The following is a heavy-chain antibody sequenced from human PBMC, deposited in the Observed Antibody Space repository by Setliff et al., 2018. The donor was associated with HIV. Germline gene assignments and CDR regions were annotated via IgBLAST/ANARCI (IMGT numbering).Heavy chain of an antibody. J-gene: IGHJ5*02. Sequence: ASVKVSCKASGGTFNSYAINWVRQAPGQGLEWMGWINAGNGNTKFSQKFQGRVAITRDTSASTAYMELSSLRSKDTAVYYCARGFSVYSSLDPLLNWFDPWGQGTLVTVSS. CDR3: ARGFSVYSSLDPLLNWFDP. CDR2: INAGNGNT. CDR1: GGTFNSYA. D-gene: IGHD6-6*01. V-gene: IGHV1-3*01.